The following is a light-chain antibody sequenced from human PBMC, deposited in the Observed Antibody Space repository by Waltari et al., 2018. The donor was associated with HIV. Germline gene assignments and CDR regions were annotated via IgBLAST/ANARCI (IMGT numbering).Light chain of an antibody. CDR3: SSQTSSSPWV. V-gene: IGLV2-14*03. Sequence: QSALTQPASVSGSPGQSITISCTGTSSDVGAYIYVSWYQQHPDKAPKLMIYDVINRASGVSNRFSGSKSGNTASLTISGLQAEDDADYYCSSQTSSSPWVFGGGTKVTVL. CDR2: DVI. J-gene: IGLJ3*02. CDR1: SSDVGAYIY.